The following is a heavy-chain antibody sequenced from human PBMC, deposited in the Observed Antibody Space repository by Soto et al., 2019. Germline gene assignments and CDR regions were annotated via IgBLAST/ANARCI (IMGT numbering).Heavy chain of an antibody. D-gene: IGHD2-21*02. CDR2: IRRNSGSI. CDR3: ANDIFLGFVTACVYYFDY. CDR1: GFTFVDHA. V-gene: IGHV3-9*01. Sequence: SLRFPSAASGFTFVDHALHWVRPAQPQGLEWISGIRRNSGSIDYAESVKDRFTISKDNAKNSLYLQMNSLRAEDTALYDCANDIFLGFVTACVYYFDYWGQGTLVTVSS. J-gene: IGHJ4*02.